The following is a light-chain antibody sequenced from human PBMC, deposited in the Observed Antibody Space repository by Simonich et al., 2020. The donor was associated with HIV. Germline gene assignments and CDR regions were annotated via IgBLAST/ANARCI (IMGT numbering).Light chain of an antibody. CDR1: SSDVGGYNY. Sequence: QSALTQPASVSGSPGQSIPISCPGTSSDVGGYNYVSWYQKHPGKAPKLMIYDVSKRPSGVSNRFSGSKSGNTASLTISGLQAEDEADDYCSSYTSSSTVVFGGGTKLTVL. V-gene: IGLV2-14*01. J-gene: IGLJ2*01. CDR2: DVS. CDR3: SSYTSSSTVV.